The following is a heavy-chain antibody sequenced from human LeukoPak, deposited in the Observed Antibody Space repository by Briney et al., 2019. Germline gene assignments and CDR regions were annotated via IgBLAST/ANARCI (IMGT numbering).Heavy chain of an antibody. J-gene: IGHJ5*02. D-gene: IGHD3-22*01. Sequence: SETLSLTCSVSGGSFSRYSWNWIRQPPGKRLEWIGYVYNGGTNYNPSLKSRVTMSLDTSKKQFFLNLTSVTAADTAVYYCTRGYFDSSGHNSYAPWGQGALVTVSS. CDR2: VYNGGT. CDR1: GGSFSRYS. V-gene: IGHV4-59*12. CDR3: TRGYFDSSGHNSYAP.